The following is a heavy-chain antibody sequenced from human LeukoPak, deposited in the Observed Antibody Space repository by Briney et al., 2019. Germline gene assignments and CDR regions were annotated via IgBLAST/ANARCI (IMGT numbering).Heavy chain of an antibody. CDR2: ISAYNGNT. J-gene: IGHJ4*02. V-gene: IGHV1-18*01. Sequence: GASVKVSCKASGYTFTSYGISWVRQAPGQGLEWMGWISAYNGNTNYAQKLQGRVTMTTDRSTTTAYMELRSLGFDDTAVYYCARTSGVSVAASPYYFDFWGQGTLLTVSS. CDR3: ARTSGVSVAASPYYFDF. D-gene: IGHD2-15*01. CDR1: GYTFTSYG.